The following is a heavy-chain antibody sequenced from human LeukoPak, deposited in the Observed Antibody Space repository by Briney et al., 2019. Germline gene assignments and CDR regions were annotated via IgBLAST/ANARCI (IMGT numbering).Heavy chain of an antibody. CDR2: INPSGGST. Sequence: ASVKVSCKASGYTFTGYYMHWVRQAPGQGLEWMGIINPSGGSTSYAQKFQGRVTMTRDTSTSTVYMELSSLRSEDTAVYYCARDGEHSSSWYGGAYFDYWGQGTLVTVSS. CDR1: GYTFTGYY. D-gene: IGHD6-13*01. CDR3: ARDGEHSSSWYGGAYFDY. J-gene: IGHJ4*02. V-gene: IGHV1-46*01.